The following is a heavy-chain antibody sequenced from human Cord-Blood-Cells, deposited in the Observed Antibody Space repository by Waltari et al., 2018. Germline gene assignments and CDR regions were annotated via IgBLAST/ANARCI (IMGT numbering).Heavy chain of an antibody. CDR2: IYYSGST. Sequence: QLQLPESGPRLVKPSETLSLTCTVAGGSLRSSSYYWGLIRQPPGTGLEWIGSIYYSGSTYYNPSLKSRVTISVDTSKNQFSLKLSSVTAADTAVYYCATEGSGYSGYDKKGSLDYWGQGTLVTVSS. CDR3: ATEGSGYSGYDKKGSLDY. V-gene: IGHV4-39*01. D-gene: IGHD5-12*01. J-gene: IGHJ4*02. CDR1: GGSLRSSSYY.